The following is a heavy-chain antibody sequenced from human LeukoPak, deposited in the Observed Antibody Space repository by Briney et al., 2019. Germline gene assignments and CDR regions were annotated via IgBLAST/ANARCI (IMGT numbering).Heavy chain of an antibody. CDR3: AKVLNSSGWYVLDY. J-gene: IGHJ4*02. Sequence: GGSLRLSCAASGFTFSNYGMHWVRQAPGKGLEWVAVISYDGSNKYYADSVKGRFTISRDNSKNTLYLQMNSLRAEDTAVYYCAKVLNSSGWYVLDYWGQGTLVTVSS. CDR1: GFTFSNYG. V-gene: IGHV3-30*18. CDR2: ISYDGSNK. D-gene: IGHD6-19*01.